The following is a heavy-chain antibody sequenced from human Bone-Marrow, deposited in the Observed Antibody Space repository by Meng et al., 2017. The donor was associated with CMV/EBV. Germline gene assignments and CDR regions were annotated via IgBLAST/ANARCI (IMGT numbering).Heavy chain of an antibody. D-gene: IGHD1-26*01. CDR3: ASGEWELLLYLDD. CDR2: INPNSGGT. Sequence: ASVKVSCKASGYTFTSYGISWVRQAPGQGLEWMGWINPNSGGTNYAQKFQGRVTMTRDTSISTAYMELSRLRSDDTAVYYCASGEWELLLYLDDWGQGTLVTVSS. V-gene: IGHV1-2*02. CDR1: GYTFTSYG. J-gene: IGHJ4*02.